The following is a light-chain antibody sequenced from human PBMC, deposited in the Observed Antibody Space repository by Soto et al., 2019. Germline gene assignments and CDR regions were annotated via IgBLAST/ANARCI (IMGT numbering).Light chain of an antibody. V-gene: IGKV3-11*01. J-gene: IGKJ5*01. CDR2: DAS. Sequence: EIGLKHSPANLSVSQPHTATLSCRASQSVSSYLAWYQQKPGQAPRLLIYDASNRATGISDRFSGSGSGTDFTLTISRLEPEDFAVYYCQQYVAHTIRFGQGTLLAIK. CDR1: QSVSSY. CDR3: QQYVAHTIR.